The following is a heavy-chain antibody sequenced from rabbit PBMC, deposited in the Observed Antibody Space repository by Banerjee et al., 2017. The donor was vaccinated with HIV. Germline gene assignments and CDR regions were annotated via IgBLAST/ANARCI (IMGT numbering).Heavy chain of an antibody. V-gene: IGHV1S40*01. D-gene: IGHD1-1*01. CDR2: IYTGSGGST. Sequence: QSLEESGGDLVQPEGSLTLTCKASGFTIISYAMCWVRQAPGKGLGWIACIYTGSGGSTYYATWAKGRITSSKTSSTTVTLQMTSLTAADTATYFCARGVYTDDYFDLWGQGTLVTVS. J-gene: IGHJ4*01. CDR3: ARGVYTDDYFDL. CDR1: GFTIISYA.